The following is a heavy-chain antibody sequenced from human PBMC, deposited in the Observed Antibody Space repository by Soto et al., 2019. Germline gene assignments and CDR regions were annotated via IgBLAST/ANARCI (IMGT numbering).Heavy chain of an antibody. V-gene: IGHV4-31*03. J-gene: IGHJ3*02. CDR1: GGSISSGGYY. D-gene: IGHD3-16*01. CDR3: ARNSYVDDAFDI. CDR2: IYYSGST. Sequence: VQLQEAGPGLVKPSQTLSLTCTVSGGSISSGGYYWSWIRQHPGKGLEWIGYIYYSGSTYYNPSRKRRVTISVDPSKNQFSLKLSSVTAADTAVYYCARNSYVDDAFDIWGQGTMVTVSS.